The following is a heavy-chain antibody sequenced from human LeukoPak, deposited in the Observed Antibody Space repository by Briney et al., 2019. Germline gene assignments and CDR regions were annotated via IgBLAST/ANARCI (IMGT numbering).Heavy chain of an antibody. CDR3: ARGRFSYDNTGYSSFYY. CDR2: IKEDGSEK. Sequence: GGSLRLSCAASGVTFSSYWMSWVRQAPGKGLEWVANIKEDGSEKYYVDSVKGRFTISRDNAKTSVYLQMKSLRAEDTAVYYCARGRFSYDNTGYSSFYYWGQGTLVTVSS. CDR1: GVTFSSYW. D-gene: IGHD3-22*01. J-gene: IGHJ4*02. V-gene: IGHV3-7*01.